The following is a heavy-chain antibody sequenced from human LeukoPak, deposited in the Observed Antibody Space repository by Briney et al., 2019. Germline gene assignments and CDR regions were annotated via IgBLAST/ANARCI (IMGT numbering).Heavy chain of an antibody. Sequence: PGGSLRLSCAASGFTFSSYSMNLVRQAPGKGLEWVSSISSSSNYIYYADSVKGRFTISRDNAKNSLYLQMNSLRAEDTAVYYCARKYSSSWYVDYWGQGTLVTVSS. CDR1: GFTFSSYS. V-gene: IGHV3-21*01. J-gene: IGHJ4*02. CDR3: ARKYSSSWYVDY. CDR2: ISSSSNYI. D-gene: IGHD6-13*01.